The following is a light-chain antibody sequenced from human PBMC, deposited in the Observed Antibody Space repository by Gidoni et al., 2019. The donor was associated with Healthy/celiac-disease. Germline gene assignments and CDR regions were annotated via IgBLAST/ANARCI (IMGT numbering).Light chain of an antibody. V-gene: IGKV1-9*01. J-gene: IGKJ2*04. CDR2: AAS. CDR1: QGISSY. Sequence: DIQLTQSPSFLSASVGDRVTITCRASQGISSYLAWYQQKPGKAPKLLIYAASTLQSGVPSRFSGSGSGTEFTLTISSLQPEDFATYYWQQLNSYLCSFGQGTKLEIK. CDR3: QQLNSYLCS.